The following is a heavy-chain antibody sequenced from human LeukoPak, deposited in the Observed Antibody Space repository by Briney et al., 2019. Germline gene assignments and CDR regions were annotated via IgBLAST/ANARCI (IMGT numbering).Heavy chain of an antibody. D-gene: IGHD6-13*01. CDR2: ITGSGSST. J-gene: IGHJ4*02. CDR3: VKVSGMYSSSWPTDI. CDR1: GFTFSSYA. Sequence: GGSLRLSCAASGFTFSSYAMSWVRQAPGKGLEWVSTITGSGSSTYYADSVKGRFTISRDKSMNTLFLQMSSPRAGDTAVYYCVKVSGMYSSSWPTDIWGQGTLVTVSS. V-gene: IGHV3-23*01.